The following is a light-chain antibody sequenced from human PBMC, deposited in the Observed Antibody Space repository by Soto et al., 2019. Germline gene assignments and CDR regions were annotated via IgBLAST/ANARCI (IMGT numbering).Light chain of an antibody. CDR2: GAS. Sequence: EIVLTQSPGTLSLSPGERATLSCRASQSVSSSYLAWYQQKSGQAPRLLIYGASIRATGIPDRFSGSGSGTDFTLTISRVEPEDYAVYYCQQYGSSPRTFGQGTKVEIK. CDR3: QQYGSSPRT. J-gene: IGKJ1*01. V-gene: IGKV3-20*01. CDR1: QSVSSSY.